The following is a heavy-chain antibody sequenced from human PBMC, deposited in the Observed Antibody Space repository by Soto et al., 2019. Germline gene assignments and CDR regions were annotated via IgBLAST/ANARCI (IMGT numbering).Heavy chain of an antibody. V-gene: IGHV4-30-4*01. J-gene: IGHJ5*02. Sequence: ASETLSLTCTVSGGSISSGDYYWSWIRQPPGKGLEWIGYIYYSGSTYYNPSLKSRVTISVDTSKNQFSLKLSSVTAADTAVYYCAREREDSSGYGYWFDPWGQGTLVTVS. CDR1: GGSISSGDYY. CDR3: AREREDSSGYGYWFDP. D-gene: IGHD3-22*01. CDR2: IYYSGST.